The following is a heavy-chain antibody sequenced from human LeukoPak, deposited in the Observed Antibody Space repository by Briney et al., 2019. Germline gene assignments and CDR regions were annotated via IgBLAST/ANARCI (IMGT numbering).Heavy chain of an antibody. Sequence: GGSLRLSCAASGCTFSSYWMSWVRQAPGKGLEWVANIKQDGSEKYYVDSVKGRFTISRDNAKNSLYLQMNSLRAEDTAVYYCARDGLLWFGESHYYYGMDVWGQGTTVTVSS. V-gene: IGHV3-7*05. J-gene: IGHJ6*02. D-gene: IGHD3-10*01. CDR2: IKQDGSEK. CDR3: ARDGLLWFGESHYYYGMDV. CDR1: GCTFSSYW.